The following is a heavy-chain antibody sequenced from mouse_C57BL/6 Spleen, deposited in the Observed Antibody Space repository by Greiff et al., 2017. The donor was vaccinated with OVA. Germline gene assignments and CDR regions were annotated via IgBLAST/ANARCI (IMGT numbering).Heavy chain of an antibody. CDR3: AKGPSPGGFAY. CDR2: IYPGSGNT. CDR1: GYTFTDYY. Sequence: QVQLQQSGAELVRPGASVKLSCKASGYTFTDYYINWVKQRPGQGLEWIARIYPGSGNTYYNEKFKGKATLTAEKSSSTAYMQLSSLTSEDSAVYFCAKGPSPGGFAYWGQGTLVTVSA. J-gene: IGHJ3*01. V-gene: IGHV1-76*01.